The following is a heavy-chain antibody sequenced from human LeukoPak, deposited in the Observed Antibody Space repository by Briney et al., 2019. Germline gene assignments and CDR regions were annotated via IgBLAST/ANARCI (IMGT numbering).Heavy chain of an antibody. D-gene: IGHD3-10*01. J-gene: IGHJ4*02. CDR1: GFTFSSFA. CDR3: AKVAPMVRGVIINPFFDY. Sequence: GGSLRLSCAASGFTFSSFAMSWVRQAPGKGLEWVSDISGNGGTRYDADSVKGRFTISRDNSKNTLYLQMNSLRAEDTAVYYCAKVAPMVRGVIINPFFDYWGQGTLVTVSS. CDR2: ISGNGGTR. V-gene: IGHV3-23*01.